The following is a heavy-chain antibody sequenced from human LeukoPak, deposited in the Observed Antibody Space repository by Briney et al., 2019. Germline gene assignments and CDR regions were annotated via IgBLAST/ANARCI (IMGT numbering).Heavy chain of an antibody. CDR1: GGSISSGGYY. J-gene: IGHJ4*02. V-gene: IGHV4-30-2*01. D-gene: IGHD2-2*01. CDR2: IYHSGST. Sequence: SETLSLTCTVSGGSISSGGYYWSWIRQPPGKGLEWIGYIYHSGSTYYNPSLKSRVTISVDRSKNQFSLKLSSVTAADTAMYYCARDARYCSSTNCHTSYWGQGTLVTVSS. CDR3: ARDARYCSSTNCHTSY.